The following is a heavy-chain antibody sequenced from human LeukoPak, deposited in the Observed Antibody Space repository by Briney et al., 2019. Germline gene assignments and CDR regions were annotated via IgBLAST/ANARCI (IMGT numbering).Heavy chain of an antibody. Sequence: PSETLSLTCAVYGGSFSGYYWSWIRQPPGKGLEWIGEINHSGSTNYNPSLKSRVTISVDTSKNQFSLKLSSVTAADTAVYYCARSGSWRGNMDVWGKGTTVTIPS. CDR2: INHSGST. CDR1: GGSFSGYY. V-gene: IGHV4-34*01. J-gene: IGHJ6*03. CDR3: ARSGSWRGNMDV. D-gene: IGHD1-26*01.